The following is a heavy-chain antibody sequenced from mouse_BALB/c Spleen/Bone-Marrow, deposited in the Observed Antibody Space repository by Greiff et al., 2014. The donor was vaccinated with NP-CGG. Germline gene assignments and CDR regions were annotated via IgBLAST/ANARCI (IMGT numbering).Heavy chain of an antibody. CDR2: IYPGNVNT. Sequence: VQLQQSGPELVKPGASVRISCKASGYTFTSYYIHWLKQRPGQGLEWIGWIYPGNVNTKYNEKFKGKATLTADKSSGTAYMQLSSLTSEDSAVYFCARSFYGRSMDYWGQGTPVTVSS. V-gene: IGHV1S56*01. J-gene: IGHJ4*01. D-gene: IGHD1-1*01. CDR3: ARSFYGRSMDY. CDR1: GYTFTSYY.